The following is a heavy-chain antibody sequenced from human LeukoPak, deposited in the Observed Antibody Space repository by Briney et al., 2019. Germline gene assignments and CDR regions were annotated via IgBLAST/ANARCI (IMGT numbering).Heavy chain of an antibody. CDR1: GFTFGSYA. V-gene: IGHV3-23*01. CDR3: AKDPTTYCGGDCYFDY. J-gene: IGHJ4*02. D-gene: IGHD2-21*01. CDR2: ISGSGGST. Sequence: PGGSLRLSCAASGFTFGSYAMSWARQAPGKGLEWVSAISGSGGSTYYADSVKGRFTISRDNSKNTLYLQMNSLRAEDTAVYYCAKDPTTYCGGDCYFDYWGQGTLVTVSS.